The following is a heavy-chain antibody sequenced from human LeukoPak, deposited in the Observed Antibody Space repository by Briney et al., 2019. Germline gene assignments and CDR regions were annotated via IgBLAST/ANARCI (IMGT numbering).Heavy chain of an antibody. CDR1: GYTFTSYY. J-gene: IGHJ3*02. Sequence: GASVKVSCKASGYTFTSYYMHWVRQAPGQGLEWMGIINPSSGSTSYAQKFQGRVTMTRDTSTSTVYMELSSLRSEDPAVYYCARDALDCSSTSCYALDIWGEGTMVTVSS. D-gene: IGHD2-2*01. V-gene: IGHV1-46*01. CDR2: INPSSGST. CDR3: ARDALDCSSTSCYALDI.